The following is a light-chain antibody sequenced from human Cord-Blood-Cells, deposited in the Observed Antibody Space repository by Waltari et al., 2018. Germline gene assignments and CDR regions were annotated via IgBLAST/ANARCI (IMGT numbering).Light chain of an antibody. CDR3: AAWDDSLNGVV. V-gene: IGLV1-44*01. Sequence: QSVLTQPPSASGTPGQRVTISCSGSSSNLGSTTVNWYQPPPGTAPKLLIYSNNRRPSGVPDRFSGSKSGTSASLAISGLQSEDEADYYCAAWDDSLNGVVFGGGTKLTVL. CDR1: SSNLGSTT. CDR2: SNN. J-gene: IGLJ2*01.